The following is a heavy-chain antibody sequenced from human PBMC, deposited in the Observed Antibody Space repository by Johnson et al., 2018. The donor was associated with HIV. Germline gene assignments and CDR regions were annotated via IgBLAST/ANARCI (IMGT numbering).Heavy chain of an antibody. J-gene: IGHJ3*02. CDR3: TTDYHVVFGAFDI. V-gene: IGHV3-7*05. CDR2: IKQDGSEK. Sequence: VQLVESGGGLVQPGGSLRLSCAASGFTFSTYWMSWVRQVPGKGLEWVANIKQDGSEKYYADSVKGRFTISRDNSKNTLYLQMNSLKTEDTALYYCTTDYHVVFGAFDIWGQGTMVTVSS. D-gene: IGHD1-14*01. CDR1: GFTFSTYW.